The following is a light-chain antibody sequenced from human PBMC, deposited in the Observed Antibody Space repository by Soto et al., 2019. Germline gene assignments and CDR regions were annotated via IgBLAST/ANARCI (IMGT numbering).Light chain of an antibody. V-gene: IGKV1-5*01. J-gene: IGKJ1*01. CDR1: QGISNW. CDR3: QQYNSYS. CDR2: NES. Sequence: DIQLTQSPSFLSASVGDRVAITCRASQGISNWLAWYQQKPGTAPKVLIYNESNLKSGVPSRFSGSGSGTEFTLTISSLQPDDFATYYCQQYNSYSFGQGTKVEIK.